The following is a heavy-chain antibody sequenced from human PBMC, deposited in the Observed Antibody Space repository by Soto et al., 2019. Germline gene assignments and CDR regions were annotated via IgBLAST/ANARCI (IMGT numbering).Heavy chain of an antibody. D-gene: IGHD3-9*01. CDR1: GGSFSGYY. V-gene: IGHV4-34*01. Sequence: PSETLSLTCAVYGGSFSGYYWSWIRQPPGKGLEWIGEINHSGSTNYNPSLKSRVTISVDTSKNQFSLKLSSVTAADTAVYYCARGALLTGYYRRNWFDPWGQGTLVTV. CDR3: ARGALLTGYYRRNWFDP. CDR2: INHSGST. J-gene: IGHJ5*02.